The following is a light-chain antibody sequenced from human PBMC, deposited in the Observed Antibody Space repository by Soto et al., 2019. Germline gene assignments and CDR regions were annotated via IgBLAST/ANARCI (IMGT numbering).Light chain of an antibody. CDR2: GAS. CDR1: QSVNNN. V-gene: IGKV3-15*01. Sequence: EIVLTQSPGTLSLSPGERATLSCRASQSVNNNLAWYQQKPGQAPRLLIYGASTRATGIPGRFRGSGSGTEFTLTITSLQSEDFAVYFCQQYNNLPPDTFGQGTKVDIK. J-gene: IGKJ2*01. CDR3: QQYNNLPPDT.